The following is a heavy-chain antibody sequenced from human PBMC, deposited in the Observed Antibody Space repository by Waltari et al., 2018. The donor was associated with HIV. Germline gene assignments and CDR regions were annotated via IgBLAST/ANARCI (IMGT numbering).Heavy chain of an antibody. Sequence: QVQLVESGGDLVKPGGSLTISCVASGFTFSDYYMSWIRQAPGKGLEWVADISSSGSTSFYADSVQGRFTILRDNAKNSIYLQMNNLRADDTAVYYCARDDRLRYWGPGTLVTVSS. CDR3: ARDDRLRY. D-gene: IGHD3-9*01. J-gene: IGHJ4*01. CDR2: ISSSGSTS. V-gene: IGHV3-11*01. CDR1: GFTFSDYY.